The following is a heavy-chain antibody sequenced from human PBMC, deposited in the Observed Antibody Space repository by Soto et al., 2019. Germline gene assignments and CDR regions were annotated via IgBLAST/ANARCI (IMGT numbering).Heavy chain of an antibody. Sequence: GGSLRLSCAASGFTFSNAWMNWVRQAPGKGLEWVGRIKSKTDGGTTDYAAPVKGRFTISRDDSKNTLYLQMNSLKTEDTAVYYCTTESYLDWLFPFDYWGQGTLVTVSS. J-gene: IGHJ4*02. CDR3: TTESYLDWLFPFDY. CDR1: GFTFSNAW. D-gene: IGHD3-9*01. V-gene: IGHV3-15*07. CDR2: IKSKTDGGTT.